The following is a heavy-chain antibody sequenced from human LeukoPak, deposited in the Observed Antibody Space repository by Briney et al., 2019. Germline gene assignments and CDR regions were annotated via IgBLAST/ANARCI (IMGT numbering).Heavy chain of an antibody. CDR3: ASEIFGVDMSNYFDY. Sequence: PGGSLRLSCAASGFTFSSYGMHWVRQAPGRGLEWVAFIRYDGSNKYYADSVKGRFTISRDNSKNTLYLQMNSLRAEDTAVYYCASEIFGVDMSNYFDYWGQGTLVTVSS. V-gene: IGHV3-30*02. CDR1: GFTFSSYG. J-gene: IGHJ4*02. D-gene: IGHD3-3*01. CDR2: IRYDGSNK.